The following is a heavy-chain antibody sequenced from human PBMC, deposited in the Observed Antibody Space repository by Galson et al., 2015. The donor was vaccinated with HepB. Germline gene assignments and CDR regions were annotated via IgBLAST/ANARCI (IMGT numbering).Heavy chain of an antibody. J-gene: IGHJ3*02. D-gene: IGHD3-22*01. CDR1: GYTFTKYY. Sequence: SVKVSCKASGYTFTKYYIHWVRQAPGHGLEWLGLMNPSGGSNAYAQNFQGRVTMTRDTSTDTAYMDLSNLRSEDTAVYYCARDLGYDSSFYYHGFDIWGQGTMVTVSS. CDR2: MNPSGGSN. CDR3: ARDLGYDSSFYYHGFDI. V-gene: IGHV1-46*01.